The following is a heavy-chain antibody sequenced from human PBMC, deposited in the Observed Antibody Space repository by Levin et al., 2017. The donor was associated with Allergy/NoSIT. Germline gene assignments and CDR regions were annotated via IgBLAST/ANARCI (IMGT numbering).Heavy chain of an antibody. D-gene: IGHD3-16*01. V-gene: IGHV2-26*01. CDR2: ISSNDER. Sequence: KSGSTLVKPTETLTLTCIVSGFSLSNARMGVSWIRQPPGKALEWLAQISSNDERYYNTSLTHRLAISRDISQSQVVLTVTNMGPDETGTYYCVRIHDFVWGPSNYHYYNGMDVWGQGTTVTVSS. J-gene: IGHJ6*02. CDR1: GFSLSNARMG. CDR3: VRIHDFVWGPSNYHYYNGMDV.